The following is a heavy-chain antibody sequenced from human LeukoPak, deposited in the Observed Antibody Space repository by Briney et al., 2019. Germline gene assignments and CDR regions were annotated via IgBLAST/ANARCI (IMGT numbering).Heavy chain of an antibody. CDR3: ARDFSYGSGFDY. Sequence: GGSLRLSCAASGFSISCYALQWVRQAPGKGLQYVSGISNGGSIDYANSVKGRFTISRDNSKNTLYLQMGSLRPEDMAVYYCARDFSYGSGFDYWGQGILVTVSS. V-gene: IGHV3-64*01. D-gene: IGHD5-18*01. J-gene: IGHJ4*02. CDR1: GFSISCYA. CDR2: ISNGGSI.